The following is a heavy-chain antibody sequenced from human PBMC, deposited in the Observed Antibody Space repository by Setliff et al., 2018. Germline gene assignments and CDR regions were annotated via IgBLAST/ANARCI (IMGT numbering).Heavy chain of an antibody. CDR1: GFTFSSYA. V-gene: IGHV3-23*01. D-gene: IGHD1-26*01. CDR2: ISGSGGST. Sequence: LRLSCAASGFTFSSYAMSWVRQAPGKGLEWVSAISGSGGSTYYADSVKGRFTVSRDNSKNTLYLQMNSLRAEDTAVYYCAKGVGSYYTSMYFDYWGQGTLVTVS. CDR3: AKGVGSYYTSMYFDY. J-gene: IGHJ4*02.